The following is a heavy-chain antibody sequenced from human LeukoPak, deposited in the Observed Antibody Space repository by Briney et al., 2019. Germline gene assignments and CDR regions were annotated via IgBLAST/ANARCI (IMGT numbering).Heavy chain of an antibody. CDR3: ASGVVPAAIRNMGFDY. Sequence: ASVKVSCKASGYTFTSYYMHWVRQAPGQGLEWMGIINPSGGSTSYAQKFQGRVTMTRDTSASTVYMELSSLRSEDTAVYYCASGVVPAAIRNMGFDYWGQGTLVTVSS. V-gene: IGHV1-46*01. CDR2: INPSGGST. J-gene: IGHJ4*02. D-gene: IGHD2-2*02. CDR1: GYTFTSYY.